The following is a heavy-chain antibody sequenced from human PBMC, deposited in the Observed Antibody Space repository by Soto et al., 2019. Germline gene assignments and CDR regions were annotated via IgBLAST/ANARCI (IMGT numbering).Heavy chain of an antibody. Sequence: EVQLLESGGGLVQPGGSLRLSCAASGFTFDNYGLSWVRQAPGKGLEWVSAISAASGSIYYADSVKGRSTISRDNFKNTLYLQINSLKVEDTAVYDCARYGGIWGGAAADYWGQGTLVTVSS. CDR1: GFTFDNYG. V-gene: IGHV3-23*01. J-gene: IGHJ4*02. CDR2: ISAASGSI. D-gene: IGHD3-16*01. CDR3: ARYGGIWGGAAADY.